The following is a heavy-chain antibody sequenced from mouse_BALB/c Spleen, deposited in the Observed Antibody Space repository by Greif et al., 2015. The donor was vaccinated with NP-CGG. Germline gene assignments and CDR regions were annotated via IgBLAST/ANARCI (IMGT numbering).Heavy chain of an antibody. V-gene: IGHV1S81*02. CDR3: ARYGYDYFDY. J-gene: IGHJ2*01. D-gene: IGHD2-2*01. Sequence: QVQLKESGAELVKPGASVKLSCKASGYTFTSYWMHWVKQRPGQGLEWIGEINPSNGRTNYNEKFKSKATLTVDKSSSTAYMQLSSLTSEDSAVYYCARYGYDYFDYWGQGTTLTVSS. CDR2: INPSNGRT. CDR1: GYTFTSYW.